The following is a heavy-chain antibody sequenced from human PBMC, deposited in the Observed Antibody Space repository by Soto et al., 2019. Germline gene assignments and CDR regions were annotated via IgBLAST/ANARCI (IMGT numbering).Heavy chain of an antibody. CDR1: GFPLVDYA. CDR3: PATRRGKCERHWGGYVGY. CDR2: ISGHSGRI. D-gene: IGHD7-27*01. J-gene: IGHJ4*02. V-gene: IGHV3-9*01. Sequence: EVQMVDSRGCLEQPGRHLRLSCAGYGFPLVDYAIQCVRQVTVERLEWCPGISGHSGRIGYADSVQGRFTISRDNTKNTLYLKMSSLEAKDTALYYWPATRRGKCERHWGGYVGYWVQGALVAAST.